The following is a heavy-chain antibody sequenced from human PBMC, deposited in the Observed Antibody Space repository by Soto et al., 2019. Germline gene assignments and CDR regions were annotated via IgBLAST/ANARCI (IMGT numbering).Heavy chain of an antibody. J-gene: IGHJ5*01. CDR3: ARARGVDS. V-gene: IGHV3-7*03. Sequence: GGSLRLSGAGSGFTFSNHWMNWVRQAPGKGLEWVANIKADGSEKYYVDSVKGRFTISRDNAKNSLYLQMNSLRAEDTAVYYCARARGVDSWGQGTLVTVYS. D-gene: IGHD3-16*01. CDR2: IKADGSEK. CDR1: GFTFSNHW.